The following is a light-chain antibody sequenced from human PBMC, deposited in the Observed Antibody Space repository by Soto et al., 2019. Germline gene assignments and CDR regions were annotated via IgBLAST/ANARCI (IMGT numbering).Light chain of an antibody. Sequence: DIHLTQSPSLLSASVGDRVTITCRASQGISQYVAWYQQKPGKAPNLLIHAGTVLQGGVPSRFSRTESATEFILTLSSLQPEDFATYYCQQVNTYPLTFGGRSEVDIK. J-gene: IGKJ4*01. V-gene: IGKV1-9*01. CDR1: QGISQY. CDR2: AGT. CDR3: QQVNTYPLT.